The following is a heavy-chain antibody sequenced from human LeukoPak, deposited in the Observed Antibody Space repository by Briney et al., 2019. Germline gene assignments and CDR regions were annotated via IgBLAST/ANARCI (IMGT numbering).Heavy chain of an antibody. CDR1: GGSIRSYY. J-gene: IGHJ4*02. Sequence: SETLSLTCTVSGGSIRSYYWSWIRQPPGKGLEWIGYISYSGSTNYNPSLKSRVNISVDTSKNQFSLKLSSVTAADTAVYYCARDDYGDYFDYWGQGTLVTVSS. CDR2: ISYSGST. CDR3: ARDDYGDYFDY. D-gene: IGHD4-17*01. V-gene: IGHV4-59*08.